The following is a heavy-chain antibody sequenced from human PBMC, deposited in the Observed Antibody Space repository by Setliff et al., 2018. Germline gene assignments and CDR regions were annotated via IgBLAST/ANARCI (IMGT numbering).Heavy chain of an antibody. CDR3: ARRRTVTGTTSFFDS. Sequence: GGSLRLSCAASGFPFSSYAMSWVRHAPGKGLEWVSLITGSGGGTYYADSVKGRFTISRDNSKNMLYLQLNSLRAEDTAVYYCARRRTVTGTTSFFDSWGQGTLVTVSS. V-gene: IGHV3-23*01. CDR2: ITGSGGGT. D-gene: IGHD4-4*01. J-gene: IGHJ4*02. CDR1: GFPFSSYA.